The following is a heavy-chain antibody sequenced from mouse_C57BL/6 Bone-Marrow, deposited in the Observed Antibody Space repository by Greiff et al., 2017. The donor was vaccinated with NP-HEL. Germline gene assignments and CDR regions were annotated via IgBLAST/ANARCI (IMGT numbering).Heavy chain of an antibody. CDR1: GYTFTSYW. CDR2: IDPSDSYT. CDR3: ASAQLFAY. J-gene: IGHJ3*01. Sequence: VQLQQPGAELVRPGPSVKLSCKASGYTFTSYWMHWVKQRPGQGLEWIGVIDPSDSYTNYNQKFKGKATLTVDTSSSTAYMQVSSLTSEDSAVYYCASAQLFAYWGQGTLVTVAA. D-gene: IGHD3-1*01. V-gene: IGHV1-59*01.